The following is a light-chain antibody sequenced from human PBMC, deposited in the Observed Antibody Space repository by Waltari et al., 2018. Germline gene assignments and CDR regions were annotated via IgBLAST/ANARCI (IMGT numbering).Light chain of an antibody. J-gene: IGKJ2*01. CDR3: QQYNNWPPEDT. CDR1: QSVSSN. Sequence: EIVMTQSPATLSVSPGEGATLSCRASQSVSSNLAWYQHKPDQAPRLLSYGASTRATGIPARFSGSGSGTEFTLTISSLQSEDFAFYYCQQYNNWPPEDTFGQGTKLEIK. V-gene: IGKV3-15*01. CDR2: GAS.